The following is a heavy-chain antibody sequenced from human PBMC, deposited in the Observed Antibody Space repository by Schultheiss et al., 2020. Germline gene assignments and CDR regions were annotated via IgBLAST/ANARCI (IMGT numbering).Heavy chain of an antibody. CDR1: GGTFSSYA. CDR2: IIPIFGTA. CDR3: ARGFLPRELSMRKIAAAGTGSVPDYYYYGMDV. Sequence: SVKVSCKASGGTFSSYAISWVRQAPGQGLEWMGGIIPIFGTANYAQKFQGRVTITADESTSTAYMELSSLRSEDTAVYYCARGFLPRELSMRKIAAAGTGSVPDYYYYGMDVWGQGTTVTISS. V-gene: IGHV1-69*13. J-gene: IGHJ6*02. D-gene: IGHD6-13*01.